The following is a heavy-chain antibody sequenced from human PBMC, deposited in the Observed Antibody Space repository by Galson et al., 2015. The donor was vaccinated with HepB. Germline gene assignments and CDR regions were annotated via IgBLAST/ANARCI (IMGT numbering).Heavy chain of an antibody. D-gene: IGHD6-13*01. CDR3: ARVSSWYQDYFDY. J-gene: IGHJ4*02. CDR2: TRNKANSYTT. CDR1: GFTFSDHY. Sequence: SLRLSCAASGFTFSDHYMDWVRQAPGKGLEWLGRTRNKANSYTTEYAASVKGRFTISRDDSKNSLYLQMNSLKTEDTAVYYCARVSSWYQDYFDYWGQGTLVTVSS. V-gene: IGHV3-72*01.